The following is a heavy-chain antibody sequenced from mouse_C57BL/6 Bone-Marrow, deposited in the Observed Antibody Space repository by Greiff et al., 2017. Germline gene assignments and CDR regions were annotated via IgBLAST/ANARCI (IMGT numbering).Heavy chain of an antibody. V-gene: IGHV1-5*01. J-gene: IGHJ4*01. Sequence: VQLQQSGTVLARPGASVKMSCKTSGYTFTSYWMHWVKQRPGQGLEWIGAIYPGNSDTSYNQKFKGKAKLTAVTSASTAYMELSSLTNEDSAVYYCTSWGYYDYDGYAMDYWGQGTSVTVSS. CDR1: GYTFTSYW. CDR2: IYPGNSDT. D-gene: IGHD2-4*01. CDR3: TSWGYYDYDGYAMDY.